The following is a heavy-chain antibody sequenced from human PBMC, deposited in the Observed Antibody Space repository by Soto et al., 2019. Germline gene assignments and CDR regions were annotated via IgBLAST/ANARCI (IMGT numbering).Heavy chain of an antibody. Sequence: PSETLSLTCTVSAASFSKYYWTWIRQPPGKGLEWIGYIYFNGNTKYNPSLEGRLTISMDTSKKEFSLKLTSVTAADAAVYYCASVTFGGIVLAHWGQGTLVTVSS. CDR3: ASVTFGGIVLAH. CDR2: IYFNGNT. D-gene: IGHD3-16*01. J-gene: IGHJ4*02. V-gene: IGHV4-59*01. CDR1: AASFSKYY.